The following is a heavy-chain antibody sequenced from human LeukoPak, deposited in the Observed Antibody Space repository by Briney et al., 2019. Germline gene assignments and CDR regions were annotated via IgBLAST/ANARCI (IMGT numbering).Heavy chain of an antibody. CDR2: ISWNSGSI. V-gene: IGHV3-9*03. D-gene: IGHD1-14*01. CDR1: GFTFDDYA. Sequence: GRSLRPSCAASGFTFDDYAMHWVRQAPGKGLEWVSGISWNSGSIGYADSVKGRFTISRDNAKNSLYLQMNSLRAEDMALYYCAGGAPDSFDYWGQGTLVTVSS. CDR3: AGGAPDSFDY. J-gene: IGHJ4*02.